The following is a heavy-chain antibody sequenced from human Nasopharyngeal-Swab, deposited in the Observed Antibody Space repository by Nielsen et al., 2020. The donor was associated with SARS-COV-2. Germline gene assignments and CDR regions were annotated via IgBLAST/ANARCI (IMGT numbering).Heavy chain of an antibody. V-gene: IGHV3-21*01. J-gene: IGHJ6*02. CDR2: ISSSSNYI. D-gene: IGHD1-1*01. Sequence: GGSLRLSCATSGFNFNMYSMYWVRQAPGKGLEWVSSISSSSNYIYYGDSVKGRFTISRANTQKSLYLEMNSLRVEDTAVYYCARLGTESYHYYSLDVWGQGTTVTVSS. CDR3: ARLGTESYHYYSLDV. CDR1: GFNFNMYS.